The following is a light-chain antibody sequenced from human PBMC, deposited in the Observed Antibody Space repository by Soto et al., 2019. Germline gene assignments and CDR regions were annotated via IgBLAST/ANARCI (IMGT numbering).Light chain of an antibody. Sequence: EIVMTQSPATLCVSPGERATLSCRASQSVSGNSLAWFQQIPGQAPRLLIYDASNRATGIPARFSGSGSGTEFTLTINSLQSEDFAVYYCQRYNNWPLTFGGGTKVDIK. V-gene: IGKV3D-15*01. J-gene: IGKJ4*01. CDR3: QRYNNWPLT. CDR2: DAS. CDR1: QSVSGN.